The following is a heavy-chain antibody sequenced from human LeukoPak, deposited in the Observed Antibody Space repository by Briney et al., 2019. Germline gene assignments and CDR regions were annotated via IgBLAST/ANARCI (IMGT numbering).Heavy chain of an antibody. CDR3: AKARWGSISSELDY. J-gene: IGHJ4*02. D-gene: IGHD6-6*01. V-gene: IGHV3-23*01. Sequence: PGGPLRLSCAASGFTFSSYAMSWVRQAPGKGLEWVSTITSSGDSTYYADSVKGRFTISRDSSKTTLYVQMNSLRVEDTALYYCAKARWGSISSELDYWGQGTLVTVSS. CDR2: ITSSGDST. CDR1: GFTFSSYA.